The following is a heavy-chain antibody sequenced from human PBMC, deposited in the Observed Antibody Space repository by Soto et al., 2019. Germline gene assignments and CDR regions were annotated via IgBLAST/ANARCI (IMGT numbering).Heavy chain of an antibody. CDR3: ARGRKQXLVLISYYYYYGMDV. D-gene: IGHD6-13*01. CDR1: GYTFTSYD. CDR2: MNPNSGNT. Sequence: GASVKVSCKASGYTFTSYDINWVRQASGQGLEWMGWMNPNSGNTGYAQKFPGRVTMTRNTSISTAYLDLSSLRSEDTAVHYCARGRKQXLVLISYYYYYGMDVRGQRSTVTVSS. V-gene: IGHV1-8*01. J-gene: IGHJ6*02.